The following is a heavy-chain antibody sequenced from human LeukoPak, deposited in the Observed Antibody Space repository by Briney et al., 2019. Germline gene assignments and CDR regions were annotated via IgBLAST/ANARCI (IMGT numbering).Heavy chain of an antibody. CDR1: GVSISSGHW. D-gene: IGHD2-2*02. CDR3: ARIYGAFDV. CDR2: IYHSGDT. Sequence: PSGTLSLTCAVSGVSISSGHWWSWIRQPPGKGLEWIGEIYHSGDTYYSPSLKSRVTIYLDKAKSNFSLNLTSVTAADTAIYYCARIYGAFDVWGQGTLVTVSS. J-gene: IGHJ3*01. V-gene: IGHV4-4*02.